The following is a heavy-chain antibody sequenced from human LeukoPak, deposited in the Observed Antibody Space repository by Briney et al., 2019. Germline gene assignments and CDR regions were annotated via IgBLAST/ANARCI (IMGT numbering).Heavy chain of an antibody. Sequence: ASVKVSCKASGYTFTGYYMHWVRQAPGQGLEWMGWINPNSGGTNYAQKSQGRVTMTRDTSISTAYMELSRLRSDDTAVYYCARAAKGYCSGGSCYSPYKPLPYYWGQGTLVTVSS. CDR1: GYTFTGYY. CDR2: INPNSGGT. CDR3: ARAAKGYCSGGSCYSPYKPLPYY. J-gene: IGHJ4*02. V-gene: IGHV1-2*02. D-gene: IGHD2-15*01.